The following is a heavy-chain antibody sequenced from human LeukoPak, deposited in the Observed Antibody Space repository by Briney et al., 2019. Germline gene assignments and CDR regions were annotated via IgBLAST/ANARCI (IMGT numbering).Heavy chain of an antibody. Sequence: GGSLRLSCVASGFTFSSYSMNWVRQAPGKGLVWVSRINSDGSSTSYADSVKGRFTISRDNAKNTVYLQMNSLRVEDTAVYYCARPIAATGRNWFDPWGQGTLVTVSS. CDR3: ARPIAATGRNWFDP. CDR1: GFTFSSYS. D-gene: IGHD6-13*01. CDR2: INSDGSST. J-gene: IGHJ5*02. V-gene: IGHV3-74*01.